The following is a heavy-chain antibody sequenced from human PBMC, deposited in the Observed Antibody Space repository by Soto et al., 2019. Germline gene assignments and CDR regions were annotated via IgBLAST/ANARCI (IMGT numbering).Heavy chain of an antibody. CDR3: ARIAARPYGMDV. V-gene: IGHV4-61*01. Sequence: QVQLQESGPGLVKPSETLSLTCTVSGGSVSSGSYYWSWIRQPPGKGLEWIGYIYYSGSTNYNPSLKSPATISLDPPKHPSSLKLTSATAADTAVYYCARIAARPYGMDVWGQGTTVTVSS. D-gene: IGHD6-6*01. J-gene: IGHJ6*02. CDR2: IYYSGST. CDR1: GGSVSSGSYY.